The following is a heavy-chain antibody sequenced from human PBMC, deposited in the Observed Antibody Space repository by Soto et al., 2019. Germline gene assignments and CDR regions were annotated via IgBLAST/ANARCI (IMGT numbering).Heavy chain of an antibody. CDR1: GYTFPSYA. CDR3: ASDGRYFDWIPPRS. Sequence: ASVKVSCKASGYTFPSYAMHWVRQAPGQRLEWMGWINAGNGNTKYSQKFQGRVTITRDTSASTAYMELSSLRSEDTAVYYCASDGRYFDWIPPRSWGQGTLVTVSS. D-gene: IGHD3-9*01. CDR2: INAGNGNT. J-gene: IGHJ4*02. V-gene: IGHV1-3*01.